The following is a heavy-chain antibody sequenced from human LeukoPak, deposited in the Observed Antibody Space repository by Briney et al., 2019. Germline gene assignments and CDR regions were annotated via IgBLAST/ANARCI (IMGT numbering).Heavy chain of an antibody. V-gene: IGHV4-34*01. D-gene: IGHD3-22*01. J-gene: IGHJ5*02. Sequence: SETLSLTCAVYGGCFSGNYWSWIRQPPGKGLEWIGEINHSGSTNYNPSLKSRVTISVDTSKNQFSLKLSSMTAADTAVYYCARGLSDYYDSSGYYVPWGQGTLVTVSS. CDR3: ARGLSDYYDSSGYYVP. CDR2: INHSGST. CDR1: GGCFSGNY.